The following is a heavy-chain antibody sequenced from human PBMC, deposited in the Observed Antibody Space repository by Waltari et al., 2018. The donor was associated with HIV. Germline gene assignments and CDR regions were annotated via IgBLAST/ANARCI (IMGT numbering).Heavy chain of an antibody. V-gene: IGHV2-5*01. J-gene: IGHJ3*02. CDR2: IYWNDGR. CDR1: GFSLSTTGVG. CDR3: AHIHGYYYNAEVGAFDT. D-gene: IGHD1-26*01. Sequence: QITLKESGPTLVKPTQTPTLTCTFSGFSLSTTGVGVGWIRQPPGKALEWLAVIYWNDGRRYSPSLRNRLIITKDTSKNQVVLTMTDMDPVDTATYFCAHIHGYYYNAEVGAFDTWGQGTMVTVSS.